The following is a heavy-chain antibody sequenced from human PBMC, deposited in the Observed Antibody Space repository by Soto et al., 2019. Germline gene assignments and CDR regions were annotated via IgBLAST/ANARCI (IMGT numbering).Heavy chain of an antibody. J-gene: IGHJ4*02. CDR2: IKSKTDGGTT. V-gene: IGHV3-15*01. Sequence: GGSLRISCAASGFTFSNAWMSWVRQAPGKGLEWVGRIKSKTDGGTTDYAAPVKGRFTISRDDSKNTLYLQMNRLKTEDTAVYYCTTLISGYDSSGYYFDYWGQGTLVTVSS. CDR3: TTLISGYDSSGYYFDY. CDR1: GFTFSNAW. D-gene: IGHD3-22*01.